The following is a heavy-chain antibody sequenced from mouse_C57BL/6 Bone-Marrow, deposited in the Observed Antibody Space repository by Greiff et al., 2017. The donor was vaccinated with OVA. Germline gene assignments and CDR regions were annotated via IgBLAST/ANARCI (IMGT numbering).Heavy chain of an antibody. CDR1: GYSFTGYY. V-gene: IGHV1-42*01. Sequence: VQLQQSGPELVKPGASVKISCKASGYSFTGYYMNWVKQSPEKSLEWIGEINPSTGGTTYNQKFKAKATLTVDKYSSTAYMQLKGLTSEDSAVYYCARCVIYYGKWGDYWGQGTTLTVSS. J-gene: IGHJ2*01. CDR3: ARCVIYYGKWGDY. CDR2: INPSTGGT. D-gene: IGHD2-1*01.